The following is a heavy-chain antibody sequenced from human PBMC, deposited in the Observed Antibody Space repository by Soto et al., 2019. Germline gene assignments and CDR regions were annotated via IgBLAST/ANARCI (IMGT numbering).Heavy chain of an antibody. CDR1: GFTFSSYA. V-gene: IGHV3-23*01. CDR3: AKPLEEDSGYDYILGTYYFDY. J-gene: IGHJ4*02. Sequence: EVQLLESGGGLVQPGGSLRLSCAASGFTFSSYAMSWVRQAPGKGLEWVSDISGSGGSTYYADSVKGRFTISRDNSKNTLYLQMTSLRAEGTAVYYCAKPLEEDSGYDYILGTYYFDYWGPGTLVTVSS. D-gene: IGHD5-12*01. CDR2: ISGSGGST.